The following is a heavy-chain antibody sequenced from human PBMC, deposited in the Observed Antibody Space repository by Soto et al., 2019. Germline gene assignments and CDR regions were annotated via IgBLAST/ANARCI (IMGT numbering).Heavy chain of an antibody. D-gene: IGHD4-17*01. CDR2: IYPGDSDT. CDR3: QRPTTVVTPPYAFDL. CDR1: GYSFTSYW. V-gene: IGHV5-51*01. Sequence: GESLKISCKGSGYSFTSYWIGWVRQMPGKGLEWMGIIYPGDSDTRYSPSFHGQGTISADKSISTAYLQWSSLKASDTDMYYCQRPTTVVTPPYAFDLWGRGTTLTLAS. J-gene: IGHJ3*01.